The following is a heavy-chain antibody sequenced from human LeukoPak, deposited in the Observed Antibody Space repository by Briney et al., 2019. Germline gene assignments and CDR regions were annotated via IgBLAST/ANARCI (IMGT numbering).Heavy chain of an antibody. Sequence: PSETLSLTCTVSGGSISSSSYYWTWIRQPAGKGLEWIGRIYTSGSTINNLSLKNTNYNPSLKGRLTMSVDRSKNQFSLKMTSVTAADTAMYYCARDTALWTFDIWGQGTMVTVSS. CDR3: ARDTALWTFDI. J-gene: IGHJ3*02. V-gene: IGHV4-61*02. CDR2: IYTSGSTINNLSLKNT. CDR1: GGSISSSSYY. D-gene: IGHD2-21*02.